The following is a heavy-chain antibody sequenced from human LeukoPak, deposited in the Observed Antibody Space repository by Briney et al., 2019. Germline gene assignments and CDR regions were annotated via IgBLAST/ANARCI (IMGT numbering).Heavy chain of an antibody. CDR2: IIPIFGTA. Sequence: EASVKVSCKASGGTFSSYAISWVRQAPGQGLEWMGGIIPIFGTANYAQKFQGRVTITADESTSTAYMELSSLRSEDTAVYYCARQPNPDFDYWGQGTLVTVSS. CDR1: GGTFSSYA. CDR3: ARQPNPDFDY. J-gene: IGHJ4*02. V-gene: IGHV1-69*13. D-gene: IGHD1-14*01.